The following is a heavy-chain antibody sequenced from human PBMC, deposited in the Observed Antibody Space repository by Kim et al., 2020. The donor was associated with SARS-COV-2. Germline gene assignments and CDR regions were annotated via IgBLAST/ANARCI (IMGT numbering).Heavy chain of an antibody. Sequence: GGSLRLSCAASGFTFSSYGMHWVRQAPGKGLEWVAVIWYDGSNKYYADSVKGRFTISRDNSKNTLYLQMNSLRAEDTAVYYCAREYIAYDILTGYYIHYYYYGMDVWGQGTTVTVSS. V-gene: IGHV3-33*01. CDR1: GFTFSSYG. J-gene: IGHJ6*02. CDR2: IWYDGSNK. CDR3: AREYIAYDILTGYYIHYYYYGMDV. D-gene: IGHD3-9*01.